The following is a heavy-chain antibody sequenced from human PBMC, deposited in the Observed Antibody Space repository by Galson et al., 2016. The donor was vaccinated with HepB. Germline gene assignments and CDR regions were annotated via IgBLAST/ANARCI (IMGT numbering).Heavy chain of an antibody. D-gene: IGHD5-12*01. CDR3: AKDQKWHPYYFDS. J-gene: IGHJ4*02. CDR2: IKLDGSET. CDR1: GFTFSSYW. Sequence: SLRLSCAVSGFTFSSYWMNWVRQAPGKGLEWVANIKLDGSETYYVDSVKGRFTISRDDSKNTLYLQMNSLTADDTAVYYCAKDQKWHPYYFDSWGQGTLVTVSS. V-gene: IGHV3-7*03.